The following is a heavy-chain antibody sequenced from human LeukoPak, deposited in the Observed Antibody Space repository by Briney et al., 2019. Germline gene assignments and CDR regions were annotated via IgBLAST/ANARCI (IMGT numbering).Heavy chain of an antibody. CDR3: ARSGGYFDWLNAFDI. CDR2: ISSSGSTI. D-gene: IGHD3-9*01. V-gene: IGHV3-48*03. Sequence: GGSLRLSCAASGFTFSSYEMNWVRQAPGKGLEWVSYISSSGSTIYYADSVKGRFTISRDNAKNSLYLQMNSLRAEDTAVYYCARSGGYFDWLNAFDIWGQGTLVTVSS. J-gene: IGHJ4*02. CDR1: GFTFSSYE.